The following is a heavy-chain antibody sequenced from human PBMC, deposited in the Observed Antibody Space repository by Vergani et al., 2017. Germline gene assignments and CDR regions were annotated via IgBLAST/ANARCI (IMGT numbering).Heavy chain of an antibody. Sequence: EVQLVESGGGLVKPGGSLRLSCAASGFTFSSYSMNWVRQAPGKGLEWVSSISSSSSYIYYADSVKGRFTISRDNAKNSRYLQMNSLRAEDTAVYYCASVVPAAKGAFDIWGQGTMVTVSS. CDR1: GFTFSSYS. D-gene: IGHD2-2*01. V-gene: IGHV3-21*01. CDR3: ASVVPAAKGAFDI. J-gene: IGHJ3*02. CDR2: ISSSSSYI.